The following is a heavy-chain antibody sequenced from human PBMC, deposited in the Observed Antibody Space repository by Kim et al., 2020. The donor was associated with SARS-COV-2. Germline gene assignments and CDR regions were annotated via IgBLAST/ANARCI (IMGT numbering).Heavy chain of an antibody. CDR1: GFTFDDSA. J-gene: IGHJ4*02. D-gene: IGHD1-26*01. CDR3: AKGVASIVGATTFDY. CDR2: ISWNSGSI. V-gene: IGHV3-9*01. Sequence: GGSLRLSCAASGFTFDDSAMHWVRQAPGKGLEWVSGISWNSGSIGYADSVKGRFTISRDNAKNSLYLQMNSLRAEDTALYYCAKGVASIVGATTFDYWGQGTLVTVAS.